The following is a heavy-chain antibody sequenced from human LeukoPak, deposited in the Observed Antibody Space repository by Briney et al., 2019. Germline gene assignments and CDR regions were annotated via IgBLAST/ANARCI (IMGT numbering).Heavy chain of an antibody. CDR1: GYTFSGYY. V-gene: IGHV1-2*02. CDR3: ARDEVIVGATPFDY. Sequence: ASVKVSCKASGYTFSGYYMHWVRQAPGQGLEWMGWINPNSGGTNYAQKFQGRVTMTRDTSISTAYMELSRLRSEDTAVYYCARDEVIVGATPFDYWGQGTLVTVSS. D-gene: IGHD1-26*01. CDR2: INPNSGGT. J-gene: IGHJ4*02.